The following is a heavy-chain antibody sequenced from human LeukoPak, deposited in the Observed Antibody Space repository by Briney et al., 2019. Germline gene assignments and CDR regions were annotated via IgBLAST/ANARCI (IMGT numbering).Heavy chain of an antibody. CDR2: ISSSGSTI. D-gene: IGHD3-22*01. V-gene: IGHV3-48*03. J-gene: IGHJ6*03. CDR3: ARNYDSSGYWARDYYYYMDV. Sequence: GGSLRLSCAASGFTFSSYEMNWVRQAPGKGLEWVSYISSSGSTIYYAESVKGRFTISRDNAKNSLYLQMNSLRAEDTAVYYCARNYDSSGYWARDYYYYMDVWGKGTTVTISS. CDR1: GFTFSSYE.